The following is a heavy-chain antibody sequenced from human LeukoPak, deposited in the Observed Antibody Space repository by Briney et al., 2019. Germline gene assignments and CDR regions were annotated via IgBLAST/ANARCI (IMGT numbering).Heavy chain of an antibody. CDR1: GFTVSSNY. V-gene: IGHV3-66*02. CDR2: IYSGGST. J-gene: IGHJ6*03. Sequence: PGGSLRLSCAASGFTVSSNYMSWVRQAPGKGLEWVSIIYSGGSTYYTDSVKGRFTISRDSSRNTLYLQMNSLRAEDTVVYYCARDLNYMDVWGKGTTVTVSS. CDR3: ARDLNYMDV.